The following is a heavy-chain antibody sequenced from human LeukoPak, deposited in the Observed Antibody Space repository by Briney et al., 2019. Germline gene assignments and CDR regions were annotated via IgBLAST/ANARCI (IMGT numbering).Heavy chain of an antibody. Sequence: SETLSLTCTVSGGSISSYYWSWIRQPPGKGLEWIAYISDIGRINYNPSLKSRVTISLDTSKNQSSLKLSSATAADTAVYYCAGHHPRNTVDFWGQGTLVTVSS. CDR2: ISDIGRI. CDR3: AGHHPRNTVDF. D-gene: IGHD2/OR15-2a*01. J-gene: IGHJ4*02. CDR1: GGSISSYY. V-gene: IGHV4-59*08.